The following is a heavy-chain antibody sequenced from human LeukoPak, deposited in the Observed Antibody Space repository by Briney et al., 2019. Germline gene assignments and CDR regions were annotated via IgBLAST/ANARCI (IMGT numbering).Heavy chain of an antibody. D-gene: IGHD3-10*01. Sequence: PGGSLRLSCAASGFTFSSYAMSWVRRAPGKGLEWVSAISGSGGSTYYADSVKGRFTISRDNSKNTLYLQMNSLRAEDTAVYYCAKDQLLWFGELLHGFDYWGQGTLVTVSS. V-gene: IGHV3-23*01. CDR2: ISGSGGST. CDR1: GFTFSSYA. CDR3: AKDQLLWFGELLHGFDY. J-gene: IGHJ4*02.